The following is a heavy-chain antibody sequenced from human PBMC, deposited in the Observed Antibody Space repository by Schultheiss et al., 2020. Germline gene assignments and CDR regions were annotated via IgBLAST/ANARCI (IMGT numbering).Heavy chain of an antibody. Sequence: SETLSLTCAVSGGSFSSYYWNWIRQTPGKGLEWIGYITYSGSTNHNPSLKSRVTISIDTSNKHFSLKLTSVTAADTAVYYCARGRKGGYGMDVWGQGSTGTVAS. J-gene: IGHJ6*02. CDR3: ARGRKGGYGMDV. CDR1: GGSFSSYY. CDR2: ITYSGST. V-gene: IGHV4-59*01.